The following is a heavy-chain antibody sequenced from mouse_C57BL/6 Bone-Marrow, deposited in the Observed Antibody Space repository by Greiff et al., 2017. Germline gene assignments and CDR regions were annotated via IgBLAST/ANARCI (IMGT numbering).Heavy chain of an antibody. D-gene: IGHD1-1*01. CDR2: ISNLAYSI. Sequence: EVQLQQSGGGLVQPGGSLKLSCAASGFTFSDYGMAWVRQAPRKGPEWVAFISNLAYSIYYADTVTGRFTISRENAKNTLYLEMSSLRSEDTAMYCCARQGYYGSPFAYWGQGTLVTVSA. J-gene: IGHJ3*01. CDR3: ARQGYYGSPFAY. V-gene: IGHV5-15*01. CDR1: GFTFSDYG.